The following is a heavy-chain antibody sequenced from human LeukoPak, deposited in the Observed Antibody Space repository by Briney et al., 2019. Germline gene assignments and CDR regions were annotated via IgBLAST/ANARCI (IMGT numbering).Heavy chain of an antibody. CDR3: ARLGFSNSGSYLAPSDY. V-gene: IGHV4-59*08. D-gene: IGHD1-26*01. CDR2: IYYSGGT. J-gene: IGHJ4*02. Sequence: SETLSLTCTVSGGSISSYYGSWTRHPRGEGLEGMRSIYYSGGTNYNPSLKSRVTISVDTSKNQFSLKLSSVTAADTAVYYCARLGFSNSGSYLAPSDYWGQGTLVTVSS. CDR1: GGSISSYY.